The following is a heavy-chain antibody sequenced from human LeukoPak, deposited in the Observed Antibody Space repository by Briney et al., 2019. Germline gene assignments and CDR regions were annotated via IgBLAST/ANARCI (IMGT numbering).Heavy chain of an antibody. CDR3: ARDKSEISELNWFDP. CDR2: INPNSGGT. CDR1: GYTFTGYY. J-gene: IGHJ5*02. V-gene: IGHV1-2*02. D-gene: IGHD5-24*01. Sequence: ASVKVSCKASGYTFTGYYMHWVRQAPGQGLEWMGWINPNSGGTNYAQKFQGRVTMTRDTSISTAYMELSRLRSDDTAVYYCARDKSEISELNWFDPWGQGTLVTVSS.